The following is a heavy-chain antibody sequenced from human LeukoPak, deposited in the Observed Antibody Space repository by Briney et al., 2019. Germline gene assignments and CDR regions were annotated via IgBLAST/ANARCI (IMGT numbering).Heavy chain of an antibody. CDR3: AKDMFSRGDIVVVPAATAFDI. J-gene: IGHJ3*02. V-gene: IGHV3-9*03. CDR1: GFTFDDYA. D-gene: IGHD2-2*01. CDR2: ISWNSGSI. Sequence: HPGGSLRLSCAASGFTFDDYAMHWVRQAPGKGLEWVSGISWNSGSIGYADSVKGRFTISRDNAKNSLYLQMNSLRAEDMALYYCAKDMFSRGDIVVVPAATAFDIWGQGTMVTVSS.